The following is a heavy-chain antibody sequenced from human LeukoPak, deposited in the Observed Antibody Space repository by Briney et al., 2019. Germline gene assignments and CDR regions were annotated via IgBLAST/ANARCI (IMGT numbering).Heavy chain of an antibody. J-gene: IGHJ5*02. CDR1: GYSISSSYY. CDR2: IYHSGST. V-gene: IGHV4-38-2*02. CDR3: ARVIAAGFEYWFDP. Sequence: PSETLTLTCTVSGYSISSSYYWGWIRQPPGKGLEWIGSIYHSGSTYYNPSLKSRVTISVDTSKNQFSLKLSSVTAADTAVYYCARVIAAGFEYWFDPWGQGTLVTVSS. D-gene: IGHD6-25*01.